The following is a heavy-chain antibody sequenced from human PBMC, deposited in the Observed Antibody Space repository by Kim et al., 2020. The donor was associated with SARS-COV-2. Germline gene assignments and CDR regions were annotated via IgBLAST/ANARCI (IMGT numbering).Heavy chain of an antibody. V-gene: IGHV4-4*02. CDR2: IHHSGST. J-gene: IGHJ5*02. Sequence: SETLSLTCAVSGGSISSSNWWSWVRQPPGKGLEWIGEIHHSGSTNYNPSLKSRVTISVDKSKNQFSLKLSSVTAADTALYYCAKGGGYCSAGTCYTFDPWGQGTLVTVSS. CDR1: GGSISSSNW. D-gene: IGHD2-15*01. CDR3: AKGGGYCSAGTCYTFDP.